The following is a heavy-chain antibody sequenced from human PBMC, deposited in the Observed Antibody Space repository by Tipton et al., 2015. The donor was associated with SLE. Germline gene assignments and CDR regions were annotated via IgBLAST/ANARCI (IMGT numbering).Heavy chain of an antibody. V-gene: IGHV4-34*01. CDR1: GGSFSGYY. CDR2: INHSGST. D-gene: IGHD6-13*01. J-gene: IGHJ4*02. CDR3: ARHAAAGTDY. Sequence: TLSLTCAVYGGSFSGYYWSWIRQPPGKGLEWIGEINHSGSTNYNPSLKSRVTISVDTSKNQFSLKLSSVTAADTAVYYCARHAAAGTDYWGQGTLVTVSS.